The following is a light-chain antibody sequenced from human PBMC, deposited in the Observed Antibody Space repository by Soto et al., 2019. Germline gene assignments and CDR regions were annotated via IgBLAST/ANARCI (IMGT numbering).Light chain of an antibody. Sequence: DIRMTQSPSSLSSSVGYIVAITCRSSASISNYLNWYQQTPGKAPNLLIYAASSLQSGVPSRFSGSGSGTDFTLTISNLQPEDFETYYCQQSYITPWTFGQGTKVDIK. CDR3: QQSYITPWT. CDR2: AAS. CDR1: ASISNY. J-gene: IGKJ1*01. V-gene: IGKV1-39*01.